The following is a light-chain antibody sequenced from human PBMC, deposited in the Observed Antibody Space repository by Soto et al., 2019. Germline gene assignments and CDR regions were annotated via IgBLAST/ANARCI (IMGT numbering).Light chain of an antibody. Sequence: QLTQSPSSLSASVGDRVTITCRASQGISSNLAWYQQKPGRAPKLLIFGASTLQSGVPSRFSGSGSGTDFTLTISRLEPEDFAVYYCQHYVSPRTFGQGTKVDIK. CDR2: GAS. J-gene: IGKJ1*01. CDR3: QHYVSPRT. CDR1: QGISSN. V-gene: IGKV1-9*01.